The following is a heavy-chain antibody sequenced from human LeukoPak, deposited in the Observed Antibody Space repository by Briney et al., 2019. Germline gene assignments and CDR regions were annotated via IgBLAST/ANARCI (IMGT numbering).Heavy chain of an antibody. CDR3: ARDTAMVKLDY. V-gene: IGHV4-61*02. Sequence: SQTLSLTCTVSGGSISSGSYYWSWIRQPAGKGLEWIGRIYTSGSTNYNPSLKSRVTISVDTSKNQFSLKLSSVTAADTAVYYCARDTAMVKLDYWGQGTLVTVSS. D-gene: IGHD5-18*01. CDR2: IYTSGST. CDR1: GGSISSGSYY. J-gene: IGHJ4*02.